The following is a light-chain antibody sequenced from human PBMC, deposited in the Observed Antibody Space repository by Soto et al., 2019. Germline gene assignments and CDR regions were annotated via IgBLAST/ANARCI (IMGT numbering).Light chain of an antibody. V-gene: IGKV3-20*01. CDR2: STS. J-gene: IGKJ1*01. CDR3: QQYGSSPT. Sequence: EIVLTQSPGTLSLSPGERATLSCRASQSFSSSYLAWYQQKPGQAPRLLIYSTSSRATGTPARFSGSGSGTDFTLTISRLEPEDFAVFYCQQYGSSPTFGQGTKVEI. CDR1: QSFSSSY.